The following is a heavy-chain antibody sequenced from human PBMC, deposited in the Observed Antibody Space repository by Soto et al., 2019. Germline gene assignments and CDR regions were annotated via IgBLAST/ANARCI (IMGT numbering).Heavy chain of an antibody. CDR2: INHSGST. V-gene: IGHV4-34*01. J-gene: IGHJ4*02. Sequence: SETLSLTCAVYGGSFSCYYWSWIRQPPGKGLEWIGEINHSGSTNYNPSLKSRVTISVDTSKNQFSLKLSSVTAADTAVYYCATLRKRAAAGVDYWGQGTLVTVSS. D-gene: IGHD6-13*01. CDR3: ATLRKRAAAGVDY. CDR1: GGSFSCYY.